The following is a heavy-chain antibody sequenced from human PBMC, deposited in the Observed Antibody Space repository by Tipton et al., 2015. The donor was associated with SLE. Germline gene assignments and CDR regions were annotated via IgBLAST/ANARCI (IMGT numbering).Heavy chain of an antibody. D-gene: IGHD2-15*01. Sequence: TLSLTCTVSGGSISSYSWNWIRQSPGKGLEWIGYIYYSGSTNYNPSLKSRVTLSVDTSKNQFSLKLSSVTAADTAVYYCARAEGSWDAFDIWGQGTMVTVSS. CDR3: ARAEGSWDAFDI. CDR2: IYYSGST. V-gene: IGHV4-59*01. J-gene: IGHJ3*02. CDR1: GGSISSYS.